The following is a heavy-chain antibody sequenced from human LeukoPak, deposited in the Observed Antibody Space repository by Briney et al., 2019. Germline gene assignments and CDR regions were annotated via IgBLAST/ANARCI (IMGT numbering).Heavy chain of an antibody. CDR2: IKQDGSET. J-gene: IGHJ4*02. CDR1: GFTFSNNW. V-gene: IGHV3-7*05. Sequence: GGSLRLTCAASGFTFSNNWMGWVRQAPGKGLEWVANIKQDGSETYYVDSVKGRFTISRDNGKNSLLLQMNSLRAEDTAGYYCAKDRGPVGTSPFDYWGQGTLVTVSS. CDR3: AKDRGPVGTSPFDY. D-gene: IGHD1-26*01.